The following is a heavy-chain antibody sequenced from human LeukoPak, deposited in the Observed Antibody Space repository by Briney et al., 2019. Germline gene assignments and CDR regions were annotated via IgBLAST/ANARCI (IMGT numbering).Heavy chain of an antibody. Sequence: SETLSLTCTVTGGSISSYYWSWIRQPAGKGLEWIGRIYTSGSTNYNPSLKSRVTMSVDTSKNQFSLKLSSVTAADTAVYYCARALKYYDILTGYYSPYYDYMDVWGKGTTVTVSS. J-gene: IGHJ6*03. CDR3: ARALKYYDILTGYYSPYYDYMDV. D-gene: IGHD3-9*01. CDR1: GGSISSYY. V-gene: IGHV4-4*07. CDR2: IYTSGST.